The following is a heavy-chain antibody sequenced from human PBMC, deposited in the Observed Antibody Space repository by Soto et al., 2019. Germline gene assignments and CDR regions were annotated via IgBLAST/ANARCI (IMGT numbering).Heavy chain of an antibody. CDR2: ISSSSSYI. Sequence: ESLYLTCTVSVGSVSSGGYYWRWILQHPGKGLEWVSSISSSSSYIYYADSVKGRFTISRDNAKNSLYLQMNSLRAEDTAVYYCARVGYCSGGSCYYLDVWGQGTTVTVSS. CDR3: ARVGYCSGGSCYYLDV. V-gene: IGHV3-21*01. D-gene: IGHD2-15*01. J-gene: IGHJ6*03. CDR1: VGSVSSGGYY.